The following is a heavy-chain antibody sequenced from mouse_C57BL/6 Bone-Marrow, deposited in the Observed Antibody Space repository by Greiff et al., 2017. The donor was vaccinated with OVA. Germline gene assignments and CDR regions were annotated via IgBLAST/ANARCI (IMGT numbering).Heavy chain of an antibody. Sequence: EVKLVESGGGLVKPGGSLKLSCAASGFTFSSYAMSWVRQTPEKRLEWVATISDGGSYTYYPDNVKGRFTISRDNAKNNLYLQMSHLKSEDTAMYYCASYDYLFAYWGQGTLVTVSA. CDR3: ASYDYLFAY. CDR2: ISDGGSYT. CDR1: GFTFSSYA. J-gene: IGHJ3*01. D-gene: IGHD2-4*01. V-gene: IGHV5-4*03.